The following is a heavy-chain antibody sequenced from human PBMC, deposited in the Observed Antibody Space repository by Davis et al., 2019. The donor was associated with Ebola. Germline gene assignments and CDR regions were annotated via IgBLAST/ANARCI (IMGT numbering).Heavy chain of an antibody. CDR3: ARDWGIAARRGNYYYGMDV. V-gene: IGHV3-74*01. Sequence: HTGGSLRLSCAASGFTFSSYWMHWVRQAPGKGLVWVSRINSDGSSTSYADSVKGRFTISRDNAKNTLYLQMNSLRAEDTAVYYCARDWGIAARRGNYYYGMDVWGQGTTVTVSS. J-gene: IGHJ6*02. CDR1: GFTFSSYW. CDR2: INSDGSST. D-gene: IGHD6-6*01.